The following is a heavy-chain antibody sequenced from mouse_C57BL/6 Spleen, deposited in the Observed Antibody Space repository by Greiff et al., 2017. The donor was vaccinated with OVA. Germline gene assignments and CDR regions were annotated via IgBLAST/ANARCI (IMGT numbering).Heavy chain of an antibody. CDR2: IFPGSGST. J-gene: IGHJ1*03. Sequence: VQLQQSGPELVKPGASVKISCKASGYTFTDYYINWVKQRPGQGLEWIGWIFPGSGSTYYNEKFKGKATLTVDKSSSTAYMLLSSLTSEDSAVYFCARCQLTGTLRYCDVWGTGTTVTVSS. V-gene: IGHV1-75*01. CDR3: ARCQLTGTLRYCDV. D-gene: IGHD4-1*01. CDR1: GYTFTDYY.